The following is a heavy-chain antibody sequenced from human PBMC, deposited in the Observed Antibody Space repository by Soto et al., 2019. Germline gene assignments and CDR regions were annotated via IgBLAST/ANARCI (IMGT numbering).Heavy chain of an antibody. D-gene: IGHD2-2*01. Sequence: GGSLRLSCAASGFSFSSAWMSWVRQAPGKGLEWVGRIKSKTDGETTDYAAPVKARFTISRDDSKSTLYLQMNSLKTEDTAVYRRVTDRSFSTVDFWGQGNLVTVSS. CDR3: VTDRSFSTVDF. CDR1: GFSFSSAW. V-gene: IGHV3-15*01. CDR2: IKSKTDGETT. J-gene: IGHJ1*01.